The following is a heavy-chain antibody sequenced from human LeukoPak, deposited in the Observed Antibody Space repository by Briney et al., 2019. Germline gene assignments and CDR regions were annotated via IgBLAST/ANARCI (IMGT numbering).Heavy chain of an antibody. CDR2: INPNSGGT. Sequence: ASVKVSCKASGYTFTGYYMHWVRQAPGQGLEWMGWINPNSGGTNYAQKFQGRVTMTRDTSISTAYMELSRLRSDDTAVYYCARGGDYSDYSYAFDIWGQGTMVTVSS. CDR1: GYTFTGYY. J-gene: IGHJ3*02. D-gene: IGHD4-11*01. V-gene: IGHV1-2*02. CDR3: ARGGDYSDYSYAFDI.